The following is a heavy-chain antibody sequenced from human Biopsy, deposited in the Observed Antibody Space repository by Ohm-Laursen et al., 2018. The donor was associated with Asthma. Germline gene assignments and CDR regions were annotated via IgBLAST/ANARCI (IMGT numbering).Heavy chain of an antibody. CDR3: ARAYGGSFFSGAFDI. Sequence: SLRLSCAASGFAFNNSSMTWVRQAPGKGLEWVSSISASGVRTFYADSVQGRVTISRDNSKNTLSLQMNSLRAEDTAVYYCARAYGGSFFSGAFDIWGQGTMVTVSS. V-gene: IGHV3-23*01. CDR1: GFAFNNSS. J-gene: IGHJ3*02. D-gene: IGHD4-23*01. CDR2: ISASGVRT.